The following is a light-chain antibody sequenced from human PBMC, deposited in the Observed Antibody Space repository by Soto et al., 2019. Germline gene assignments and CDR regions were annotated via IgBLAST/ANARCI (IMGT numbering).Light chain of an antibody. CDR2: GAS. J-gene: IGKJ3*01. CDR3: QQYGRSPRFA. CDR1: QSVSSTY. Sequence: EIVLTQSPGTLSLSPGERATLSCRASQSVSSTYLAWYQQKPGQAPRLLIYGASSRATGIPDRFSGSGSGTDFTLTISRLEHEDIAVNYCQQYGRSPRFAFGPGTKVEI. V-gene: IGKV3-20*01.